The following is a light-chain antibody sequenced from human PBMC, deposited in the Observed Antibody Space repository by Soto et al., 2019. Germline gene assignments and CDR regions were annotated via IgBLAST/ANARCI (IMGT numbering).Light chain of an antibody. J-gene: IGKJ4*02. CDR2: TAS. CDR1: QGIYSF. CDR3: QQLNTYPLT. Sequence: DIKLTQSPSFLSASVGDRVTITCRASQGIYSFLAWYQQNPGKAPKLLIYTASTSHTGVPSRFSGTGFGTEFTLTISSLQPEDFAIYYCQQLNTYPLTFGGGTKVEIK. V-gene: IGKV1-9*01.